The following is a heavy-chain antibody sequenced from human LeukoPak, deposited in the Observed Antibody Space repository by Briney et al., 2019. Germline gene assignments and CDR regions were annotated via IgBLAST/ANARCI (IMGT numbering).Heavy chain of an antibody. V-gene: IGHV3-30*02. J-gene: IGHJ4*02. CDR1: GFTFSSYW. D-gene: IGHD3-3*01. Sequence: SGGSLRLSCAASGFTFSSYWMHWVRQAPGKGLEWVAFIRYDGSNKYCADSVKGRFTMSRDNSRNTLNLQMNSLRAEDTAVYYCAKDKNYDFWSGYRNVPDYWGQGTLVTVSS. CDR3: AKDKNYDFWSGYRNVPDY. CDR2: IRYDGSNK.